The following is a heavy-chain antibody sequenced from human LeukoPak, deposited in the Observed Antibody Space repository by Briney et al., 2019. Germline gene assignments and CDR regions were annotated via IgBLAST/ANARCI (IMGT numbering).Heavy chain of an antibody. CDR1: GGSISSYY. D-gene: IGHD6-13*01. Sequence: SSETLSLTCTVSGGSISSYYWSWIRQPPGKGLEWIGYIYYSGSTNYNPSLKSRVTISLDTSKNQFSLKLNSVTAADTAVYYCARGHSAAGALNWFDPWGQGTLVTVSS. J-gene: IGHJ5*02. V-gene: IGHV4-59*01. CDR3: ARGHSAAGALNWFDP. CDR2: IYYSGST.